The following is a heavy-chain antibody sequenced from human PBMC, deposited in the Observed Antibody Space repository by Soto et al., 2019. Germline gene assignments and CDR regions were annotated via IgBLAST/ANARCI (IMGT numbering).Heavy chain of an antibody. V-gene: IGHV3-15*02. Sequence: EVQLVESGGALVEPGGSLRLSCAASGFTFNNARMSWVRQAPGKWLDWVGRIDGGKTDFAAPVEGRFTFSRDDSRNTLFLQLHSLKTEATGVYYCTSNAAAKVGTLSYWGQGTLVTVSS. CDR3: TSNAAAKVGTLSY. J-gene: IGHJ4*02. CDR2: IDGGKT. D-gene: IGHD1-26*01. CDR1: GFTFNNAR.